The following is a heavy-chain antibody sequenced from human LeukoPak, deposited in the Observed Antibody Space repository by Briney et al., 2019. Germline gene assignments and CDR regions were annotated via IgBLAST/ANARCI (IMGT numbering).Heavy chain of an antibody. J-gene: IGHJ4*02. CDR1: GGPFSGYC. D-gene: IGHD5-24*01. CDR2: INHSGST. V-gene: IGHV4-34*01. Sequence: PSETLSLTCAVYGGPFSGYCWSWIRQPPGKGLEWIGEINHSGSTNYNPSLKSRVTISVDTSKNQFSLKLSSVTAADTAVYYCAIMAFDYWGQGTLVTVSS. CDR3: AIMAFDY.